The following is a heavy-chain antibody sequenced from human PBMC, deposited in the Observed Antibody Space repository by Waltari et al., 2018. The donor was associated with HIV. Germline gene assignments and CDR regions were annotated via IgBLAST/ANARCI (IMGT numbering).Heavy chain of an antibody. CDR1: GFTFSSYD. Sequence: EVQLVESGGGLVQPGGSLRLSCAASGFTFSSYDMNWVRQATGKGLEWVSAIGTAGDTYYPGSVKGRFTISRENAKNSLYLQMNSLRAGDTAVYYCARLNINSGSFDYWGQGTLVTVSS. D-gene: IGHD1-26*01. CDR3: ARLNINSGSFDY. CDR2: IGTAGDT. V-gene: IGHV3-13*01. J-gene: IGHJ4*02.